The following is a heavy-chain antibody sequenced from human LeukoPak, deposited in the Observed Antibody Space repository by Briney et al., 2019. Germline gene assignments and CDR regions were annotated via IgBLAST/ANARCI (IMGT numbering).Heavy chain of an antibody. D-gene: IGHD1-26*01. CDR1: GFTFTTYA. J-gene: IGHJ5*02. CDR3: ARAGSGRSPDWFDP. V-gene: IGHV3-30*04. Sequence: GGSLRLSCAASGFTFTTYAMHWVRQAPGKGLEWLAFISYDGSNKYYADSVKGRFTISRDNSKNTLYLHMNSLRTEDTAVYYWARAGSGRSPDWFDPWGQGTLVTVSS. CDR2: ISYDGSNK.